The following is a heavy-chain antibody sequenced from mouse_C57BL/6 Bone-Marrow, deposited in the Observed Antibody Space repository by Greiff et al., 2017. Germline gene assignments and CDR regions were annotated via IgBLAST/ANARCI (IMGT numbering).Heavy chain of an antibody. CDR3: ARSQLGPLFAY. J-gene: IGHJ3*01. V-gene: IGHV1-81*01. Sequence: QVQLQQSGAELARPGASVKLSCKASGYTFTSYGISWVKQRTGQGLEWIGEIYPRSGYTYYNEKFKGKATLTADKSSSTAYMELRSLTSEDSAVYFCARSQLGPLFAYWGQGTLVTVSA. CDR1: GYTFTSYG. D-gene: IGHD4-1*02. CDR2: IYPRSGYT.